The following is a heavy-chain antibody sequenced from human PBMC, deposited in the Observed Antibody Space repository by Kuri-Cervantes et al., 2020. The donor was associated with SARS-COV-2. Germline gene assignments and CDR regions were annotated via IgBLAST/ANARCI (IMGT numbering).Heavy chain of an antibody. J-gene: IGHJ5*02. CDR3: ARARRDYTGSYSGWFDP. D-gene: IGHD1-26*01. V-gene: IGHV4-30-4*01. CDR1: GGSISSGDYY. Sequence: SETLSLTCTVPGGSISSGDYYWSWIRQPPGKGLEWIGEIYHSGTTYYNPSLKSRVIISIAPSKNHFSLKLSSVTAADTAVYYCARARRDYTGSYSGWFDPWGQGTLVTVSS. CDR2: IYHSGTT.